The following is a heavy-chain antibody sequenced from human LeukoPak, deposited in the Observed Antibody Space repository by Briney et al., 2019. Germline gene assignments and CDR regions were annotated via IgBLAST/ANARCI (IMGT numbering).Heavy chain of an antibody. D-gene: IGHD5-12*01. CDR3: VRGSGGNGYGYWGDN. CDR2: IWYHGNEI. CDR1: GFTFSNFG. Sequence: PGGSLRLSCAASGFTFSNFGMHWVRKAPGRGLEWVAVIWYHGNEIHYVDSVKGRFTISRDNFRNTLYLQMNSLRAEASAVYYCVRGSGGNGYGYWGDNWGQGTLVIVSS. J-gene: IGHJ4*02. V-gene: IGHV3-33*01.